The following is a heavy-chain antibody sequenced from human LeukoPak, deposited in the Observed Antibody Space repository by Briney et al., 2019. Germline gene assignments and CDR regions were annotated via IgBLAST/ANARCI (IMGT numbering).Heavy chain of an antibody. J-gene: IGHJ4*02. CDR3: AKDPVDTAMDLDS. V-gene: IGHV3-23*01. D-gene: IGHD5-18*01. CDR1: GFIFSSYA. Sequence: GGSLRLSCATSGFIFSSYAMSWVRQAPGRGLEWVSSISGSGGSTNYADSVKGRFTISRDNSKNTLYLQMNSLRAEDTAIYYCAKDPVDTAMDLDSWGQGTLVTVSS. CDR2: ISGSGGST.